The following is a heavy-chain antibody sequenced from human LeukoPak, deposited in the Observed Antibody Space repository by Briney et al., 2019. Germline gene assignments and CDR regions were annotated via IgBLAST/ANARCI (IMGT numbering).Heavy chain of an antibody. Sequence: PSGTLSLTCAVSGGSITNSYWWTWVRQSPGQGLEWVGEIYYSGSTNYNPSLKSRVTMSVDKSKNQFSLKLSSVTAADTAFYFCARAGGRDFHFDSWGQGTLVTVSS. CDR2: IYYSGST. CDR1: GGSITNSYW. CDR3: ARAGGRDFHFDS. V-gene: IGHV4-4*02. J-gene: IGHJ4*02. D-gene: IGHD5-12*01.